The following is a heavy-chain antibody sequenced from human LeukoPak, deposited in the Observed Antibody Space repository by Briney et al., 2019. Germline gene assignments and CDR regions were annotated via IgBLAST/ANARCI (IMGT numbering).Heavy chain of an antibody. CDR1: GYTFTSYG. CDR2: ISAYNGNT. V-gene: IGHV1-18*01. Sequence: ASVKVSCKASGYTFTSYGISWVRQAPGQGLEWMGWISAYNGNTNHAQKLQGRVTMTTDTSTSTAYMELRSLRSDDTAVYYCARLRYYYDSRVPDYYGMDVWGQGTTVTVSS. CDR3: ARLRYYYDSRVPDYYGMDV. J-gene: IGHJ6*02. D-gene: IGHD3-22*01.